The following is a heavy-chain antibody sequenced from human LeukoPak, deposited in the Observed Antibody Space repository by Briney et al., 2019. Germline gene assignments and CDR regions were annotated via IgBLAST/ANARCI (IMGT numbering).Heavy chain of an antibody. CDR3: AKEKGIAAADNWFDP. D-gene: IGHD6-13*01. CDR1: GFIFSSYA. CDR2: ISGSGSNI. Sequence: GGSLRLSCAASGFIFSSYAMSWVRQAPGKGLEWVSAISGSGSNIFYADSVKGRFTISRDNSKNTLYLQMNSLRAEDTAVYYCAKEKGIAAADNWFDPWGQGTLVTVSS. V-gene: IGHV3-23*01. J-gene: IGHJ5*02.